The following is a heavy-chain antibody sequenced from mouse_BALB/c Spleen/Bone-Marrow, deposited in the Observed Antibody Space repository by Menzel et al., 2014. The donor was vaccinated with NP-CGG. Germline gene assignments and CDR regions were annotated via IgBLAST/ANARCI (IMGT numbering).Heavy chain of an antibody. J-gene: IGHJ2*01. CDR2: ISSGGSYT. V-gene: IGHV5-6-4*01. CDR3: TSMITRGYYFDY. Sequence: EVKVVESGGGLVKPGGSLKLSCAASGFTYSSYTMSWVRQTPEKRLEWVATISSGGSYTYYPDSVKGRFTISRDNAKNTLYLQMSSLKSEDTAMYYCTSMITRGYYFDYWGRGTTLTVSS. CDR1: GFTYSSYT. D-gene: IGHD2-4*01.